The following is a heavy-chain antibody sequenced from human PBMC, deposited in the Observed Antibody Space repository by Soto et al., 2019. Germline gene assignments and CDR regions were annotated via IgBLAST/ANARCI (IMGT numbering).Heavy chain of an antibody. CDR1: GGTFNNYA. J-gene: IGHJ4*02. V-gene: IGHV1-69*06. CDR3: ATSYGTSWYGDW. Sequence: QVQLVQSGAEVKKPGSSVKVSCKASGGTFNNYAVTWVRQAPGQGLEWMGGIIPVIGPANYAQKFQGRVTITADKPTNTVHMELSSLGSEDTAVYYCATSYGTSWYGDWWGQGTLVTVSS. D-gene: IGHD6-13*01. CDR2: IIPVIGPA.